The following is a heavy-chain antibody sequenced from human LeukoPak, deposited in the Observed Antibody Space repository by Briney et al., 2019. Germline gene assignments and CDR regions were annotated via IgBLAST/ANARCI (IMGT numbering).Heavy chain of an antibody. D-gene: IGHD5-18*01. Sequence: GGSLRLSCAASGFIFSSYGMHWVRQAPGKGLEWVAFIRYDGSNKYYADSVKGRFTISRDNSKNTLYLQMNSLRAEDTAVYYCAKAQYSYGLDDAFDIWGQGTMVTVSS. CDR3: AKAQYSYGLDDAFDI. V-gene: IGHV3-30*02. CDR1: GFIFSSYG. J-gene: IGHJ3*02. CDR2: IRYDGSNK.